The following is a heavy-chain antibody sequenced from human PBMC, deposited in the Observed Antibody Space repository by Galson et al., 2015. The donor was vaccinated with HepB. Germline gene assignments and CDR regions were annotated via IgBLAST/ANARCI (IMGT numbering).Heavy chain of an antibody. CDR1: GASVSSDIYS. V-gene: IGHV4-61*02. Sequence: TLSLTCTVSGASVSSDIYSWSWIRQPAGKGLEWIGRLHTSGNTNYTPSLKSRVSISVDTSKNQLSLKLSSVTAADTAVYYCARDLLIALAGIPYYGLDVWGQGTTVTVSS. CDR3: ARDLLIALAGIPYYGLDV. D-gene: IGHD6-19*01. CDR2: LHTSGNT. J-gene: IGHJ6*02.